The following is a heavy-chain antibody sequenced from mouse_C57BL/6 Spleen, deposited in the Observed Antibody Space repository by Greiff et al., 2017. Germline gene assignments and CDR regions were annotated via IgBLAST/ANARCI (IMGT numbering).Heavy chain of an antibody. V-gene: IGHV1-22*01. CDR3: ARSGYDWFAY. CDR1: GYTFTDYN. J-gene: IGHJ3*01. Sequence: VHVKQSGPELVKPGASVKMSCKASGYTFTDYNMHWVKQSHGKSLEWIGYINPNNGGTSYNQKFKGKATLTVNKSSSTAYMELRSLTSEDSAVYYCARSGYDWFAYWGQGTLVTVSA. CDR2: INPNNGGT. D-gene: IGHD2-14*01.